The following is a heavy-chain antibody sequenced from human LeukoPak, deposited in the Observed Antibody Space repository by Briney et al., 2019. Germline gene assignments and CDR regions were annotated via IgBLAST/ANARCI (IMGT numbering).Heavy chain of an antibody. CDR3: ARLYGDL. V-gene: IGHV4-31*03. CDR2: IFYSGGT. CDR1: GGSISSGGYY. D-gene: IGHD3-3*01. J-gene: IGHJ4*02. Sequence: PSQTLSLTCNVSGGSISSGGYYWSWIRQHPGKGLEWIGFIFYSGGTSYDPSLKNRVSFSLDASKNQFSLTLTSVTAADTAVYYCARLYGDLWGQGTLVTVSS.